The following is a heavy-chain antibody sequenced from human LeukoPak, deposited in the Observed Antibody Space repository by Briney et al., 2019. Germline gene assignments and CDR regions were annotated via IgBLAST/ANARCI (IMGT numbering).Heavy chain of an antibody. D-gene: IGHD6-6*01. V-gene: IGHV1-2*02. CDR1: GYTFTGYY. CDR3: VRGEIAARLFDY. CDR2: INPNSGGT. Sequence: ASVNVSCTASGYTFTGYYMHWVRQAPGQGLEWMGWINPNSGGTNYAQKFQGRVTITRDTSISTAYMELSRLRCDDTAVYYCVRGEIAARLFDYWGQGTLVTVSS. J-gene: IGHJ4*02.